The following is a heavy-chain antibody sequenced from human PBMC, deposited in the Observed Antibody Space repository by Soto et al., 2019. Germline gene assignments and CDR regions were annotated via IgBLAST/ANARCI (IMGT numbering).Heavy chain of an antibody. CDR1: GFTFSSYS. D-gene: IGHD3-3*01. Sequence: AGGSLRLSCAASGFTFSSYSMNWVRQAPGKGLEWVSYISSSSSTIYYADSVKGRFTISRDNAKNSLYLQMNSLRAEDTAVYYCARVLGDFWSGYYGDYWGQGTLVTVSS. CDR2: ISSSSSTI. CDR3: ARVLGDFWSGYYGDY. V-gene: IGHV3-48*01. J-gene: IGHJ4*02.